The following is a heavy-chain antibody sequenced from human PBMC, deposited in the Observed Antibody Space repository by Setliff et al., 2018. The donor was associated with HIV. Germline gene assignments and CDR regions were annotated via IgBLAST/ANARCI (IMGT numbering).Heavy chain of an antibody. V-gene: IGHV3-21*01. CDR2: MSGINDNT. CDR3: ARDGAYNIFTGLVAFDY. Sequence: GGSLRLSCAASGFTFSSYGMNWVRQAPGKGLEWLSLMSGINDNTHYADSVKGRFTISRDNAKNSLFLQLNSLRAEDAAVYYCARDGAYNIFTGLVAFDYWGQGTLVTVSS. CDR1: GFTFSSYG. D-gene: IGHD3-9*01. J-gene: IGHJ4*02.